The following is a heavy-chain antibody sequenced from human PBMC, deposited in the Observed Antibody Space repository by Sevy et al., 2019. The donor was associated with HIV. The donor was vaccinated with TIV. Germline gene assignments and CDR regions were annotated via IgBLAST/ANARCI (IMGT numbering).Heavy chain of an antibody. D-gene: IGHD5-12*01. V-gene: IGHV3-30*18. CDR2: ISYDGSNK. Sequence: GGSLRLSCAASGFTFSSYGMHWVRQAPGKGLEWVAVISYDGSNKYYADSVKGRFTISRDNSKNTLYLQMNSLRAEDTAVYYCAKDFLKMATIYWFDPWGQGTLVTFSS. CDR1: GFTFSSYG. J-gene: IGHJ5*02. CDR3: AKDFLKMATIYWFDP.